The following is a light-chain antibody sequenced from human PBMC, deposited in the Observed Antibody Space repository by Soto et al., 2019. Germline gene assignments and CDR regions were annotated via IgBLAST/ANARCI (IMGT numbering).Light chain of an antibody. V-gene: IGLV2-8*01. J-gene: IGLJ2*01. CDR1: SSDVGGYNY. CDR3: SSYAGSNNVV. CDR2: EVS. Sequence: QSALTQPPSASGSPGQSVTISCTGTSSDVGGYNYVSWYQQHPGKAPKLMIYEVSKRPSGVPDRFSGSKSGNTASLTVSGLRAEDEADYYCSSYAGSNNVVFGGGTTLTVL.